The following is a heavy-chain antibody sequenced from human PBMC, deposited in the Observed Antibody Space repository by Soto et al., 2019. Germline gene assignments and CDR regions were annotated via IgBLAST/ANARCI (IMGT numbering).Heavy chain of an antibody. V-gene: IGHV1-46*01. CDR3: ATLFDFWSGYDDDDMGEGDAFDI. Sequence: QVQLVQSGAEVKKPGASVKVSCKASGYTLTSYYMHWVRQAPGQGLEWMGIINPSGGSTRYAQKFQGRVTMTRDTSTSTVYMELSSLRSEDTAVYYCATLFDFWSGYDDDDMGEGDAFDIWGQGTMVTVSS. CDR1: GYTLTSYY. J-gene: IGHJ3*02. CDR2: INPSGGST. D-gene: IGHD3-3*01.